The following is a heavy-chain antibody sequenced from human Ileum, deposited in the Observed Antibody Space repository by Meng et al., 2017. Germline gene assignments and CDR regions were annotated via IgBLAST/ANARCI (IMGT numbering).Heavy chain of an antibody. Sequence: EVQLVESGGGLVNPGGSLRLSCVASGFSFSSNSMNWVRQAPGKGLEWVASISSSSSYADSVKGRFTISRDNAKNSLYLQMNSLRVEDMAVYYCARGRVVVSAAPLDSWGQGTLVTVSS. CDR3: ARGRVVVSAAPLDS. CDR1: GFSFSSNS. CDR2: ISSSSS. D-gene: IGHD2-15*01. V-gene: IGHV3-21*01. J-gene: IGHJ4*02.